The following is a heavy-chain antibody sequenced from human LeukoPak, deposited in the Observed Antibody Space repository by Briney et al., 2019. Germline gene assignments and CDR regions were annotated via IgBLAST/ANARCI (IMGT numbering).Heavy chain of an antibody. CDR2: TRGSGGST. Sequence: PGGSLRLSCAASGFTFSSYAMSWVRQAPGKGLEWVSPTRGSGGSTYYADSVKGRFTTSRDNSKNTLYLQMNSLRAEDTAVYFCAKDLDYDSSGGDYWGQGTLVPVSS. CDR1: GFTFSSYA. J-gene: IGHJ4*02. CDR3: AKDLDYDSSGGDY. V-gene: IGHV3-23*01. D-gene: IGHD3-22*01.